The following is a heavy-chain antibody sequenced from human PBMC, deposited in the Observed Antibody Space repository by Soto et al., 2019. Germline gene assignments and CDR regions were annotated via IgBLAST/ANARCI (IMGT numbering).Heavy chain of an antibody. CDR1: GFTFSDYS. J-gene: IGHJ6*01. CDR3: ARPAGTRIFYSCIGV. D-gene: IGHD2-15*01. CDR2: ISFDGSNE. Sequence: PEVSLRLSCAAAGFTFSDYSMHWVRQAPGKGLGWVAIISFDGSNEHYADSVQGRFTISRDNSENTLYRQMNSRRADDTAVYDCARPAGTRIFYSCIGVWGRGTTVAVSS. V-gene: IGHV3-30-3*01.